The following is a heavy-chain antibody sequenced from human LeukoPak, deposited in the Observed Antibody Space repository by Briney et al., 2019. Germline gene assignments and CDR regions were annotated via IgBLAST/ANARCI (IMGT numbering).Heavy chain of an antibody. D-gene: IGHD3-22*01. CDR3: ARYYYDSSGYLTLEKYYFDY. J-gene: IGHJ4*02. Sequence: SETLSLTCTVSGASISSSSYYWGWIRQPPGKGLELIGSIYYSCSTYYNPSLKSRVTISVDTSKNQFSLKLSSMTAADTAVYYCARYYYDSSGYLTLEKYYFDYWGQGTLVTVSS. CDR2: IYYSCST. CDR1: GASISSSSYY. V-gene: IGHV4-39*01.